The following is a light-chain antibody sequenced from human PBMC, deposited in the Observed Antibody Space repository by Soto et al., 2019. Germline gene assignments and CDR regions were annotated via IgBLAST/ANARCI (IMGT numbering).Light chain of an antibody. CDR3: CSYRTSSSYV. V-gene: IGLV2-14*03. CDR1: GNDVGAYNH. J-gene: IGLJ1*01. Sequence: QSALTQPASVSESPGQSITISCTGTGNDVGAYNHVSWYQQHPGRSPKVIIYDVTNRPSGVSNRFSGSKSGNTASLTISGLQAEDEADYYCCSYRTSSSYVFGTGTKVTVL. CDR2: DVT.